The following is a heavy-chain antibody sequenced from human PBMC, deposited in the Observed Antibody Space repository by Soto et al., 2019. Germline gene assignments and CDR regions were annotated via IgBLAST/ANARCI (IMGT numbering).Heavy chain of an antibody. D-gene: IGHD2-8*01. V-gene: IGHV1-2*04. CDR3: ARDLGYCTNGVCSLDY. J-gene: IGHJ4*02. CDR1: GYTFTGYY. CDR2: INPNSGGT. Sequence: ASVKVSCKASGYTFTGYYMHWVRQAPGQGLEWMGWINPNSGGTNYAQKFQGWVTMTRDTSISTAYMELSRLGSDDTAVYYCARDLGYCTNGVCSLDYWGQGTLVTVSS.